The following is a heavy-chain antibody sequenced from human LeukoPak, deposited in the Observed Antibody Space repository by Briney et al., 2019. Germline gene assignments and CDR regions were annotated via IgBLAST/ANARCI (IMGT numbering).Heavy chain of an antibody. CDR3: ARDRGSGEIQLSGNFDY. CDR2: TYYRSKWYN. D-gene: IGHD5-18*01. J-gene: IGHJ4*02. V-gene: IGHV6-1*01. CDR1: GDSVSSNSAA. Sequence: SQTLSLTCAISGDSVSSNSAAWNWIRQSPSRGLEWLGRTYYRSKWYNDYAVSVKSRITINPDTPKNQFSLQLNSVTPEDTAVYYCARDRGSGEIQLSGNFDYWGQGTLVTVSS.